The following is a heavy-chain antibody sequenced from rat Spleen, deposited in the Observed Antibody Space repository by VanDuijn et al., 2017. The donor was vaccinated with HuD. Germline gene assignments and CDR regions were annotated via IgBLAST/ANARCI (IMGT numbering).Heavy chain of an antibody. J-gene: IGHJ4*01. CDR1: GFNFNDYW. D-gene: IGHD4-3*01. CDR2: INKDSSTI. Sequence: EVRLVESGGGLVQPGRSLKLSCAASGFNFNDYWMGWVRQAPGKALEWIGEINKDSSTINYTPSLKDKFTISRDNAQNTLYLEMSKLGSEDTAIYYCAKEPPGYGYCVTDAWGQGASVTVSS. V-gene: IGHV4-2*01. CDR3: AKEPPGYGYCVTDA.